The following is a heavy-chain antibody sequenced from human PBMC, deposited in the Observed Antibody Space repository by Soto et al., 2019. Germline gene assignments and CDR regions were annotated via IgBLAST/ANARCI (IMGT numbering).Heavy chain of an antibody. V-gene: IGHV4-39*01. CDR1: GGSISSSSYY. CDR2: IYYSGST. Sequence: SETLSLTCTVSGGSISSSSYYWGWIRQPPGKGLEWIGSIYYSGSTYHNPSLKSRVTISVDTSKNQFSLKLSSVTAADTAVYYCAGSTSWFDPWGQGTLVTVSS. CDR3: AGSTSWFDP. D-gene: IGHD6-13*01. J-gene: IGHJ5*02.